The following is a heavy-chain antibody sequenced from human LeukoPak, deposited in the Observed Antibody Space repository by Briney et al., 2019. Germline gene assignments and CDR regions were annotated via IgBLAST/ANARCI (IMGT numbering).Heavy chain of an antibody. V-gene: IGHV3-23*01. CDR2: ISGSGGST. Sequence: GGSLRLSCAASGFTFSSYAMSWVRQAPGKGLEWVSAISGSGGSTYYADSVKGRFTISRDNSKNTLYLQMNSLRAEDTAVYHCAKVLAIPYDFLGYYFDYWGQGTLVTVSS. D-gene: IGHD3-3*01. CDR1: GFTFSSYA. CDR3: AKVLAIPYDFLGYYFDY. J-gene: IGHJ4*02.